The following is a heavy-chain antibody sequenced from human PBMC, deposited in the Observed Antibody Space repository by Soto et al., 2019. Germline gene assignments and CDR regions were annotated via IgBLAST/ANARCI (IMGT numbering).Heavy chain of an antibody. D-gene: IGHD3-22*01. J-gene: IGHJ6*02. CDR1: GGSFSGYY. CDR2: INHSGST. Sequence: SETLSLTCAVYGGSFSGYYWSWIRQPPGRGLEWIGEINHSGSTNYNPSLKSRVTISVDTSKNQFSLKLSSVTAADTAVYYCARIGYYDSSGYWKGYYGMDVWGQGTTVTVSS. V-gene: IGHV4-34*01. CDR3: ARIGYYDSSGYWKGYYGMDV.